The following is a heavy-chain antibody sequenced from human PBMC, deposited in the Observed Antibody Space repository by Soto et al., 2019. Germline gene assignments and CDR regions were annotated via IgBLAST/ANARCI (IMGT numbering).Heavy chain of an antibody. J-gene: IGHJ4*02. CDR2: ISGSGVST. V-gene: IGHV3-23*01. CDR1: GFTFISYA. D-gene: IGHD2-21*02. CDR3: AKAQPGSVVTDTPLDS. Sequence: GGSLRLSCAASGFTFISYAISWVRHAPWKGLEWVSAISGSGVSTYYADSVKGRFTISRDNSKNTLYLQMNSLRAEDTAVYYCAKAQPGSVVTDTPLDSLGRGTLVTVSS.